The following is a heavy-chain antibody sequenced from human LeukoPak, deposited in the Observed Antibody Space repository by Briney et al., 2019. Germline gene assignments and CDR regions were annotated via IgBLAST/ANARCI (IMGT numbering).Heavy chain of an antibody. CDR3: ARSMVRGVIARYFDY. CDR1: GFTFSSYG. J-gene: IGHJ4*02. D-gene: IGHD3-10*01. CDR2: ISYDGSNK. V-gene: IGHV3-30*03. Sequence: GGSLRLSCAASGFTFSSYGMHWVRQAPGKGLEWVAVISYDGSNKYYADSVKGRFTISRDNSKNTLYLQMNSLRAEDTAVYYCARSMVRGVIARYFDYWGQGTLVTASS.